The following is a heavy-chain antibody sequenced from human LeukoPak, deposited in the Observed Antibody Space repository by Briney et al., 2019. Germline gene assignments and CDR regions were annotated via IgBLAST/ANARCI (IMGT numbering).Heavy chain of an antibody. J-gene: IGHJ5*02. CDR3: VVVVVIGYNWFDP. CDR2: IIPIFGTA. D-gene: IGHD3-22*01. V-gene: IGHV1-69*05. Sequence: ASVKVSCKASGGTFSSYAISWVRQAPGQGLEWMGVIIPIFGTANYAQKFQGRVTITTDESTSTAYMELSSLRSEDTAVYYCVVVVVIGYNWFDPWGQGTLVTVSS. CDR1: GGTFSSYA.